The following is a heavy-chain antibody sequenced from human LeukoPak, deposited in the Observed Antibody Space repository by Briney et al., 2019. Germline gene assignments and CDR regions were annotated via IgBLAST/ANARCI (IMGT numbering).Heavy chain of an antibody. V-gene: IGHV3-49*04. Sequence: PGGSLRLSCTASGFTFGDYAMTWVRQAPGKGLEWVGFIASETYGGTAEYAASVKGRFTISRDDSKSIAYLQMDSLKTEDTAVYYCTRDQTPYYWGQGTLVTVSS. J-gene: IGHJ4*02. CDR2: IASETYGGTA. CDR3: TRDQTPYY. CDR1: GFTFGDYA.